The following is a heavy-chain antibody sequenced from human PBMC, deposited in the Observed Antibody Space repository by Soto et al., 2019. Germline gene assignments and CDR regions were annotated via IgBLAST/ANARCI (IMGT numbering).Heavy chain of an antibody. CDR1: GFTFSSYA. D-gene: IGHD5-18*01. Sequence: AGGSLRLSCAASGFTFSSYAMHWVRQAPGKGLEWVAVISYDGSNKYYADSVKGRFTISRDNSKNTLYLQMNSLRAEDTAVYYCARRGYSYGNGFYYYGMDVWGQGTTVTVSS. V-gene: IGHV3-30-3*01. J-gene: IGHJ6*02. CDR3: ARRGYSYGNGFYYYGMDV. CDR2: ISYDGSNK.